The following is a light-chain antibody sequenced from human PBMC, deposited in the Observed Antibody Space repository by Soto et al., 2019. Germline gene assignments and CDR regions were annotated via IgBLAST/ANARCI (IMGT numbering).Light chain of an antibody. CDR1: SSVVGSYNL. V-gene: IGLV2-23*02. CDR2: EVS. J-gene: IGLJ1*01. Sequence: QSVLTQPASVSGSPGQSITISCTGTSSVVGSYNLVSWYQQHPGKAPKLMIYEVSKRPSGVSNRFSGSKSGNTASLTISGLQAEDEADYYCCSYAGSSTLRVFGTGTKLTVL. CDR3: CSYAGSSTLRV.